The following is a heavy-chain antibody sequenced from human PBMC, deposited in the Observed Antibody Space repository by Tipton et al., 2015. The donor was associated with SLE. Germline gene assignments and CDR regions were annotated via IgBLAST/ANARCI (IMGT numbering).Heavy chain of an antibody. CDR2: ISSSGSTI. CDR1: GFTFSSYE. D-gene: IGHD4-17*01. CDR3: ASFQHHDYGDCFDY. V-gene: IGHV3-48*03. J-gene: IGHJ4*02. Sequence: SLRLSCAASGFTFSSYEMNWVRQAPGKGLEWVSYISSSGSTIYYADSVKGRFTISRDNAKNSLYLQMNSLRAEDTAVYYCASFQHHDYGDCFDYWGQGTLVTVSS.